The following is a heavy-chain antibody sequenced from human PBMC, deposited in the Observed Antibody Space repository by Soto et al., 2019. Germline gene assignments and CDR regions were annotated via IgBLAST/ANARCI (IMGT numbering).Heavy chain of an antibody. CDR2: IYSGGST. V-gene: IGHV3-53*01. CDR3: ARNRGSYYHTIDY. CDR1: GFTVSSNY. Sequence: EVQLVESGGGLIQPGGSLRLSCAASGFTVSSNYMSWVRQAPGKGLEWVSVIYSGGSTYYADSVKGRFTISRDNSKNTLYLQMNSLRAEDTAVYYCARNRGSYYHTIDYWGQGTLVTVSS. D-gene: IGHD1-26*01. J-gene: IGHJ4*02.